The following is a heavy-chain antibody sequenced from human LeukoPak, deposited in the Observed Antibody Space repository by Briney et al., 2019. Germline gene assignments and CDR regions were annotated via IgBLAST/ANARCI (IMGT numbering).Heavy chain of an antibody. V-gene: IGHV3-53*05. CDR1: GFTVSSNY. D-gene: IGHD5-24*01. CDR2: IYSGGST. Sequence: PGGSLRLSCAVSGFTVSSNYMTWVRQAPGKGLEWVSVIYSGGSTYYADSVKGRFTISRDNSKNTLYLQMNSLRAEDTAVYYCARAQDGYNFGNAFDIWGQGTMVTVSS. J-gene: IGHJ3*02. CDR3: ARAQDGYNFGNAFDI.